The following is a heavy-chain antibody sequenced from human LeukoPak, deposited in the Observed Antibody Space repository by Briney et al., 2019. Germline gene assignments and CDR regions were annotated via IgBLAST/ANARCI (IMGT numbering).Heavy chain of an antibody. CDR1: GGSISSGSYY. CDR3: ARDLRNGMDV. J-gene: IGHJ6*02. Sequence: SETLSLTCTVSGGSISSGSYYWSWIRQPAGKRLEWIGRIYTSGSTNYNPSLKSRVTISVDTSKNQFSLKLSSVTAADTAVYYCARDLRNGMDVWGQGTTVTVSS. CDR2: IYTSGST. V-gene: IGHV4-61*02.